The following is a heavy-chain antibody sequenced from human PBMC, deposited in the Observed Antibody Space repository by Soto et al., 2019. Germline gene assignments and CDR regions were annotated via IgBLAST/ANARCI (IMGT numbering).Heavy chain of an antibody. J-gene: IGHJ4*02. Sequence: EVQLVESGGGWIKPEESLRLSCAASGFTFNNAWMSWVRQAPGKGLEWVGRIKSKTTGGTTDYAAPVKGRFTISRDDSKNTLYLQMSSLKTEDTAVYYCTTVLFGESFTHGYWGQGTLVTVSS. CDR1: GFTFNNAW. CDR2: IKSKTTGGTT. D-gene: IGHD3-10*01. CDR3: TTVLFGESFTHGY. V-gene: IGHV3-15*01.